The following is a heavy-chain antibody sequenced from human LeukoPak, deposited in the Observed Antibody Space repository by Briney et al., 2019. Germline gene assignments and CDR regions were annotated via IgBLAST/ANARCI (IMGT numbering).Heavy chain of an antibody. V-gene: IGHV4-59*01. J-gene: IGHJ4*02. D-gene: IGHD1-26*01. CDR2: IYYSGST. Sequence: SETLSLTCTVSGGSISSYYWSWIRQPPGKGLEWIGYIYYSGSTNYNPSLKSRVTISVDTSKNQLSLKLSSVTAADTAVYYCARVHGGELHPSRGVYFDYWGQGTLVTVSS. CDR1: GGSISSYY. CDR3: ARVHGGELHPSRGVYFDY.